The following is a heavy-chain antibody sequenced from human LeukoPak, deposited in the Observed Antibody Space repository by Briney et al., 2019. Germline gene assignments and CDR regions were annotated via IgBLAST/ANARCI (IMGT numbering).Heavy chain of an antibody. V-gene: IGHV4-39*01. J-gene: IGHJ4*02. CDR3: ARHGVPSVNSCFAF. CDR1: GDSTSSSTYS. D-gene: IGHD1-20*01. Sequence: SETLSLTCSVSGDSTSSSTYSWGWIRQPPGKGLEWIGTISYTGSTYYNPSLKSRVTISVDTSKNQFSLKLSSVTAADTAVYYCARHGVPSVNSCFAFWGQGTPVTVSS. CDR2: ISYTGST.